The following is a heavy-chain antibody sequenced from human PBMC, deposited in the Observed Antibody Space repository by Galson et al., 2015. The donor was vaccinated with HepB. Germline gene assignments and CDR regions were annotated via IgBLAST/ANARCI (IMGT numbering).Heavy chain of an antibody. CDR3: ARQYDTSGYYAY. CDR1: GGTFSSNT. J-gene: IGHJ4*02. D-gene: IGHD3-22*01. Sequence: CKASGGTFSSNTISWVRQAPGQGLEWMGGIIPIFGSGNYAQRFQGRVTITADESKSTVYMELSSLRSEDTAVYYCARQYDTSGYYAYWGQGTLVTVSS. CDR2: IIPIFGSG. V-gene: IGHV1-69*01.